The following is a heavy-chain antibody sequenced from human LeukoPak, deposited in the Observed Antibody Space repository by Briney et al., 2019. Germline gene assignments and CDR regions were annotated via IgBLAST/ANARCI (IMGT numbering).Heavy chain of an antibody. CDR3: ARGGFMYGSYRRRGGDFDY. CDR1: GGSFSGYY. CDR2: INHSGST. Sequence: SETLSLTCAVYGGSFSGYYWSWIRQPPGKGLEWIGEINHSGSTNCNPSLKSRVTISVDTSKNQFSLKLSSVTAADTAVYYCARGGFMYGSYRRRGGDFDYWGQGTLVTVSS. V-gene: IGHV4-34*01. D-gene: IGHD3-16*02. J-gene: IGHJ4*02.